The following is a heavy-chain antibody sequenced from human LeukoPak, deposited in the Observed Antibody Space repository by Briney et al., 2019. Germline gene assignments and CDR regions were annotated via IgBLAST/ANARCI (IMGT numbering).Heavy chain of an antibody. J-gene: IGHJ4*02. CDR2: ISGSGGST. Sequence: GGSLRLSCAASGFTFRSYAMSWVRQAPGKGLERVSAISGSGGSTYYADSVKGRFTISRDNSKNTLYLQMNSLRAEDTAVYYCAKENDFWSGYSEATDYFDYWGQGTLVTVSS. CDR1: GFTFRSYA. V-gene: IGHV3-23*01. D-gene: IGHD3-3*01. CDR3: AKENDFWSGYSEATDYFDY.